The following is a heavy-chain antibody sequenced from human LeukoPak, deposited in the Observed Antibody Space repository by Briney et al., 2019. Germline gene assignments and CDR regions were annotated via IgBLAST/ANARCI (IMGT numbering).Heavy chain of an antibody. Sequence: NPNSGNTGYAQKFQGRVTMTRNTSISTAYMELSSLRSEDTAVYYCARGGGGQYYYDSSAKDWGQGTLVTVSS. D-gene: IGHD3-22*01. J-gene: IGHJ4*02. CDR3: ARGGGGQYYYDSSAKD. CDR2: NPNSGNT. V-gene: IGHV1-8*01.